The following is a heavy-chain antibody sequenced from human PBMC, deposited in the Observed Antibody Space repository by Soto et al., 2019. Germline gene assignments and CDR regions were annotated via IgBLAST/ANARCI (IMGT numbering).Heavy chain of an antibody. CDR2: INHSGST. D-gene: IGHD5-12*01. CDR1: GGSFSGYY. Sequence: SERLSLTSAADGGSFSGYYCSKIRQPPGTGLEWIGEINHSGSTNYNPSLKSRVTISVDTSKNHFSLKLSTATAADTALDYCAREIGVYVDIVATPFPDYGMDVWGQGTTVX. J-gene: IGHJ6*02. CDR3: AREIGVYVDIVATPFPDYGMDV. V-gene: IGHV4-34*01.